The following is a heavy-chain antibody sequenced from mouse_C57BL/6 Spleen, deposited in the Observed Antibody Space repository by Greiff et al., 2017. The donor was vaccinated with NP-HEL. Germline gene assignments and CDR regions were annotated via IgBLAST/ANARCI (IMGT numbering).Heavy chain of an antibody. J-gene: IGHJ2*01. D-gene: IGHD1-1*01. Sequence: EVQWVESGEGLVKPGGSLKLSCAASGFTFSSYAMSWVRQTPEKRLEWVAYISSGGDYIYYADTVKGRFTISRDNARNTLYLQMSSLKSEDTAMYYCTRGGDYGSLYYFDYWGQGTTLTVSS. V-gene: IGHV5-9-1*02. CDR1: GFTFSSYA. CDR2: ISSGGDYI. CDR3: TRGGDYGSLYYFDY.